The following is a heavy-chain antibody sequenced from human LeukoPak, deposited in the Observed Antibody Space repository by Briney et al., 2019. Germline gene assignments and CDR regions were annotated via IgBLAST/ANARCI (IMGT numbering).Heavy chain of an antibody. CDR1: GYTYTASG. Sequence: GASVKVSCKVSGYTYTASGISWVRQAPGQGLEWMGWISAYNGHTNYAQKFQGRLTMTTDTSTSTAYMELRSPRSDDTAVYYCARDRAYCGIDCYSDFNAFDIWGQGTMVTVSS. D-gene: IGHD2-21*01. V-gene: IGHV1-18*01. CDR3: ARDRAYCGIDCYSDFNAFDI. CDR2: ISAYNGHT. J-gene: IGHJ3*02.